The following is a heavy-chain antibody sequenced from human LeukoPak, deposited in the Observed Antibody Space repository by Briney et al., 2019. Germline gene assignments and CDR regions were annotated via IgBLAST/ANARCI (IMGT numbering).Heavy chain of an antibody. D-gene: IGHD3-9*01. V-gene: IGHV4-30-2*01. CDR1: GASISSGGDS. J-gene: IGHJ4*02. Sequence: SQTLSLTCAVSGASISSGGDSWSWVRQPPGKGLEWIGYMYHSGTTHYNPSLKSRVTISGDGPKNQFSLRLKSVTAADTAVYYCARGWGILTNWGQGTLVTVSS. CDR2: MYHSGTT. CDR3: ARGWGILTN.